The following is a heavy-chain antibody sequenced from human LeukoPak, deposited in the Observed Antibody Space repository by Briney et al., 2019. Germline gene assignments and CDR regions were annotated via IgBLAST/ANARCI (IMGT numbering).Heavy chain of an antibody. CDR1: GDSISSGGYY. CDR3: ARGSIVVVPAAPFDY. J-gene: IGHJ4*02. V-gene: IGHV4-31*03. D-gene: IGHD2-2*01. CDR2: IYYSGST. Sequence: PSETLSLTCTVSGDSISSGGYYWSWIRQHPGKGLEWIGYIYYSGSTYYNPSLKSRVTISVDTSKNQFPLKLSSVTAADTAVYYCARGSIVVVPAAPFDYWGQGTLVTVSS.